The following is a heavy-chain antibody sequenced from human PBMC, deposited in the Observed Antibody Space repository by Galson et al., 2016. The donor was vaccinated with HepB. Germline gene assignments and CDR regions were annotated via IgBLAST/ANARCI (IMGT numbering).Heavy chain of an antibody. Sequence: SETLSLTCAVSGDSISSTYWRSWVRQHPGKGLEWIGEITPSGGTHYNPALRSRVTISEDRSKNQFSLRLRSVTAADTSVYYCAAHPVDFSYWGQGMLVTVSS. D-gene: IGHD3/OR15-3a*01. CDR3: AAHPVDFSY. CDR2: ITPSGGT. V-gene: IGHV4-4*02. J-gene: IGHJ4*02. CDR1: GDSISSTYW.